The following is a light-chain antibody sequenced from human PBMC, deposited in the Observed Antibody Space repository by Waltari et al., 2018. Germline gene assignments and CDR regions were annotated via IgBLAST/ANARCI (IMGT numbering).Light chain of an antibody. CDR3: SSYTSTDTVV. Sequence: HSALTQPASVSGSRGQSITISCAGTSLDIGGYDSVSWYQQYPGKAPQLMIYDVTKRPSGVSKRFSGSKSGDTASLTISGLQTEAEAEYYCSSYTSTDTVVFGGGTTLTVL. CDR1: SLDIGGYDS. CDR2: DVT. J-gene: IGLJ2*01. V-gene: IGLV2-14*03.